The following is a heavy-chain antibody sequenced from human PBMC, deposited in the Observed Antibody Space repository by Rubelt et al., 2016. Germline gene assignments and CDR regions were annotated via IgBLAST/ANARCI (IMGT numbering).Heavy chain of an antibody. CDR3: ASSSGSYYSLDY. Sequence: QVQLVQSGAEVKKPGASVKVSCKASGYTFTGYYMHWVRQAPGQGLEWMGWINPNSGGTNYAQKCQGRVTMTRDTSISTAYMELSRLRSDDTAVYYCASSSGSYYSLDYRGQGTLVTVSS. CDR1: GYTFTGYY. V-gene: IGHV1-2*02. CDR2: INPNSGGT. D-gene: IGHD1-26*01. J-gene: IGHJ4*02.